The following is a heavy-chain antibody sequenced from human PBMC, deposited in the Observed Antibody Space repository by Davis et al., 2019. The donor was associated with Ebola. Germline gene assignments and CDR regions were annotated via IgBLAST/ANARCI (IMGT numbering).Heavy chain of an antibody. CDR2: IYPGDSDT. V-gene: IGHV5-51*01. CDR3: ARRAVGLGWELLALDY. J-gene: IGHJ4*02. CDR1: GYSFTSYW. D-gene: IGHD1-26*01. Sequence: GESLKISCKGSGYSFTSYWIGWVRQMPGKGLEWMGIIYPGDSDTRYSPSFQGQVTISADKSISTAYLQWSSLKASDTAMYYCARRAVGLGWELLALDYWGQGTLVTVSS.